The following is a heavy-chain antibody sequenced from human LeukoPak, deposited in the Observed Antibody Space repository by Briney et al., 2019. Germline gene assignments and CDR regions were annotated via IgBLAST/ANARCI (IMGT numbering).Heavy chain of an antibody. D-gene: IGHD6-19*01. CDR2: ISAYNGNT. Sequence: ASVKVSCKASGYTFTSYGISWVRQAPGQGLEWMGWISAYNGNTNYAQKLQGRVTMTTDTSTSTAYLELRSLRSDDTAVYYCARDRPLYSSGWYEGWTNAFDIWGQGTMVTVSS. CDR1: GYTFTSYG. CDR3: ARDRPLYSSGWYEGWTNAFDI. V-gene: IGHV1-18*01. J-gene: IGHJ3*02.